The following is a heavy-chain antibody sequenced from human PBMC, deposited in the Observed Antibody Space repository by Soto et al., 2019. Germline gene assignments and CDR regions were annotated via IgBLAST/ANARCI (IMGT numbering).Heavy chain of an antibody. D-gene: IGHD6-6*01. V-gene: IGHV1-46*01. J-gene: IGHJ4*02. CDR1: GYTFTGYY. CDR2: INPSGGST. CDR3: ARGSISYSSPYYFDY. Sequence: QVQLVQSGAEVKKPGASVKVSCKASGYTFTGYYMHWVRQAPGQGLEWMGWINPSGGSTSYAQKFQGRVTMTRDTSTSTVYMELSSLRSEDTAVYYCARGSISYSSPYYFDYWGQGTLVTVSS.